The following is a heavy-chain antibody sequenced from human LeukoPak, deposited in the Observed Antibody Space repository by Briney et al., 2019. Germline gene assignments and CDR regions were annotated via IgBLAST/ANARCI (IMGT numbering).Heavy chain of an antibody. CDR3: ERQGIGVAADY. CDR1: GYSFTGYW. J-gene: IGHJ4*02. Sequence: GESLKISCKGSGYSFTGYWIGWVRQMPGKGLEWMTIINPRDSDTRYSPSFQGQVTISVDKSINTAYLQWSSLKASDTAMYYCERQGIGVAADYWGQGTLVTVSS. D-gene: IGHD6-19*01. CDR2: INPRDSDT. V-gene: IGHV5-51*01.